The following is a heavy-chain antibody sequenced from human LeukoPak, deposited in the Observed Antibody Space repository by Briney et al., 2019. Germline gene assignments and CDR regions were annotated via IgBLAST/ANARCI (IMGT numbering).Heavy chain of an antibody. CDR3: ASQIWKYYDSSGYFDY. Sequence: SETLSLTCTVSGGSISSSSYYWGWLRQPPGMGLEWIRSIYYSGSTYYNPSLKSPVTISVATSKNQFSLKLSFVTAADTAVYYCASQIWKYYDSSGYFDYWGQGTLVTVSS. CDR1: GGSISSSSYY. V-gene: IGHV4-39*01. J-gene: IGHJ4*02. CDR2: IYYSGST. D-gene: IGHD3-22*01.